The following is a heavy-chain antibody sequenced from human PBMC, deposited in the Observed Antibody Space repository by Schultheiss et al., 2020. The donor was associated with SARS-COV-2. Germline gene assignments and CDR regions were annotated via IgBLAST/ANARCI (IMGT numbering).Heavy chain of an antibody. V-gene: IGHV3-21*01. J-gene: IGHJ4*02. Sequence: GESLKISCAASGFTFSSYSMNWVRQAPGKGLEWVSSISSSSSYIYYADSVKGRFTISRDNAKNSLYLQMNSLRAEDTAVYYCARSSQIGYWGQGTLVTVSS. CDR2: ISSSSSYI. CDR3: ARSSQIGY. D-gene: IGHD2/OR15-2a*01. CDR1: GFTFSSYS.